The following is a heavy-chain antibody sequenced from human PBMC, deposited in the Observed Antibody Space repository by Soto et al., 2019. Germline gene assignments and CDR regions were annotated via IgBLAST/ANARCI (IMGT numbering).Heavy chain of an antibody. CDR1: GFSFSDAA. J-gene: IGHJ4*02. CDR2: IRSKGNSYAT. CDR3: TRHLVDS. Sequence: EVQLVESGGGLVQPGGSLKLSCAASGFSFSDAAIQWVRQASGKGLEWVGRIRSKGNSYATAYAASVKDRFTISRDDSKNTAYLQMNSLKTEDTAVYYCTRHLVDSWGQGTLVTVSS. V-gene: IGHV3-73*01.